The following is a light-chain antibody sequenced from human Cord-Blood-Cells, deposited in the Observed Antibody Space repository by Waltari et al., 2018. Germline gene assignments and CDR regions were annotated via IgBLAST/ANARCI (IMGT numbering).Light chain of an antibody. J-gene: IGKJ2*02. CDR1: QSISSW. V-gene: IGKV1-5*03. CDR3: QQYNSYPGT. Sequence: DFQMTQSPSTLSASVGDRVTITCLASQSISSWLAWYQQKPGKAPKLLIYKASSLESWVPSRFSGSGSGTEFTLTISSLQPDDFATYYCQQYNSYPGTFGQGTRLEIK. CDR2: KAS.